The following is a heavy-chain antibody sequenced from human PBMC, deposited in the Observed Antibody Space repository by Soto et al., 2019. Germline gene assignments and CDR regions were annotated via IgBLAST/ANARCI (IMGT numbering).Heavy chain of an antibody. V-gene: IGHV3-23*01. Sequence: GGSLRLSCAASGFTFSSYAMSWVRQAPGKGLEWVSAISGSGGSTYYADSVKGRFTISRDNSKNTLYLQMNSLRAEDTAVYYCAKDPASLTGDMGGNWFDPWGQGTLVTVSS. J-gene: IGHJ5*02. CDR2: ISGSGGST. CDR3: AKDPASLTGDMGGNWFDP. CDR1: GFTFSSYA. D-gene: IGHD7-27*01.